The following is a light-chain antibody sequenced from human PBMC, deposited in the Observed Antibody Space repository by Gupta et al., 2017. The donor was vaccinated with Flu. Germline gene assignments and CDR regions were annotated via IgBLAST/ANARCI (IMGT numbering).Light chain of an antibody. CDR1: SSNIGSNT. Sequence: QSVLTQPPSASGTPGQRVHISCSGTSSNIGSNTVNWYQQLPGTAPKLLIYSNNQRPSGVPDRFSGSKSGTSASLAISGLQSEDEADYYYAAWDDSLNGLYVFGTGTKVTVL. CDR3: AAWDDSLNGLYV. J-gene: IGLJ1*01. V-gene: IGLV1-44*01. CDR2: SNN.